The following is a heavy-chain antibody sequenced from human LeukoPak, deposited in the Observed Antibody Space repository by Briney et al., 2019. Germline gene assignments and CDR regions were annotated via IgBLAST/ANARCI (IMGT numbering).Heavy chain of an antibody. CDR3: ARDYGGKFDY. Sequence: SETLSLTRIVSSGSISSYYWSWIRQPPGKGLEWIGYIYSRGNTNYNPSLKSRVTISMDTSKNQFSLKLSSVTAADTAVYYCARDYGGKFDYWGRGTLVTVSS. D-gene: IGHD4-23*01. CDR2: IYSRGNT. J-gene: IGHJ4*02. CDR1: SGSISSYY. V-gene: IGHV4-59*01.